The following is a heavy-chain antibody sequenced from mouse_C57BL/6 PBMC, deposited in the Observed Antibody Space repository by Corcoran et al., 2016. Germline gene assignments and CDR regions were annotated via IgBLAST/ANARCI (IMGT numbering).Heavy chain of an antibody. D-gene: IGHD1-1*01. CDR3: ARSSSFYYGSRRGWYFDV. V-gene: IGHV1-26*01. CDR1: GYTFTDYY. Sequence: EVQLQQSGPELVKPGASVKISCKASGYTFTDYYMNWVKQSHGKSLEWIGDINPNNGGTSYNQKFKDKATLTVDKSSSTAYMELRSLTSEDSAVYYCARSSSFYYGSRRGWYFDVWGTGTTVTVAS. J-gene: IGHJ1*03. CDR2: INPNNGGT.